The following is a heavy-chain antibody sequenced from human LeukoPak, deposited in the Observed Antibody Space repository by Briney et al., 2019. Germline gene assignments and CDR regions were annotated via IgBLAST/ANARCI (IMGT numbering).Heavy chain of an antibody. CDR3: ARGQRAHVEWYYYMDV. CDR1: GFTFSSYA. D-gene: IGHD1-26*01. V-gene: IGHV3-30*04. Sequence: GGSLRLSCAASGFTFSSYAIHWVRQAPGKGLEWVAVISYDGSNKYYADSVKGRFTISRDNSKNTLYLQMNSLRADDTAVYYCARGQRAHVEWYYYMDVWGKGTTVAVSS. J-gene: IGHJ6*03. CDR2: ISYDGSNK.